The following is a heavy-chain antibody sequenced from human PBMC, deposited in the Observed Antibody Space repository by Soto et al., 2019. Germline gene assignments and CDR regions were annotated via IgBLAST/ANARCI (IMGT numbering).Heavy chain of an antibody. V-gene: IGHV1-2*02. D-gene: IGHD4-17*01. Sequence: QVQLVQSGAEVKKPGASVKVSCKTSGYTFAAYYIHWIRQAPGQGLEWMGWINPTSGGTVYAQNFQDRVTMTRDTSISTAYMELRRLNSEDTAVYYCASDPDYGDYWGYFFDSWGQGTPVTVSS. CDR3: ASDPDYGDYWGYFFDS. J-gene: IGHJ4*02. CDR2: INPTSGGT. CDR1: GYTFAAYY.